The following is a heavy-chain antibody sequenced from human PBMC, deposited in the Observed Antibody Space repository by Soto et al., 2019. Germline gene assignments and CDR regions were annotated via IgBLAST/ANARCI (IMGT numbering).Heavy chain of an antibody. CDR1: GGTFSSYA. D-gene: IGHD3-3*02. CDR3: ATDRASPLANYYYYMDV. V-gene: IGHV1-69*13. Sequence: SVKVSCKASGGTFSSYAISWVRQAPGQGLEWMGGIIPIFGTANYAQKFQGRVTITADESTSTAYMELSSLRSEDTAVYYCATDRASPLANYYYYMDVWGKGTTVTVSS. CDR2: IIPIFGTA. J-gene: IGHJ6*03.